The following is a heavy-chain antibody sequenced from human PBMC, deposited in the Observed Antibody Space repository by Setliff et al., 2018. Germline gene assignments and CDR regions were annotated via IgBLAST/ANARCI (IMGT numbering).Heavy chain of an antibody. CDR1: GLTFSDHY. D-gene: IGHD1-1*01. V-gene: IGHV3-72*01. Sequence: PGGSLSLSCAASGLTFSDHYMDWVRHVPGKGLEWIGRIRSKASSGTLEYATSLKGRITISRDDSKNSLYLQLNSLKTEDTAMYYCARYSKLPHAFDIWGQGTMVTV. CDR3: ARYSKLPHAFDI. CDR2: IRSKASSGTL. J-gene: IGHJ3*02.